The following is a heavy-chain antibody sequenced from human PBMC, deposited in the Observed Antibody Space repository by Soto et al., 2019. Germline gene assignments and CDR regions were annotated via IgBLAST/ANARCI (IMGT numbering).Heavy chain of an antibody. CDR1: GYTFTSYA. Sequence: GASVKVSCKASGYTFTSYAMNWVRQAPGQRLEWMGWINAGNGNTKYSQKFQGRVTITRDTSASTAYMELSSLRSEDTAVYYCARDPDYSYGNTCGQGTLVTVSS. V-gene: IGHV1-3*01. J-gene: IGHJ1*01. CDR3: ARDPDYSYGNT. D-gene: IGHD5-18*01. CDR2: INAGNGNT.